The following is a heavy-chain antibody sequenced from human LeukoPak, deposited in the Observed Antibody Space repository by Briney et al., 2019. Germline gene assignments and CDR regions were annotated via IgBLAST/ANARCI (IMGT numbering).Heavy chain of an antibody. CDR2: IWSDGSNK. V-gene: IGHV3-33*01. D-gene: IGHD4-17*01. J-gene: IGHJ3*02. Sequence: GRSLRLSCAASGLMFSSYGMHWVRQAPGKGLEWVAVIWSDGSNKYYADSVRGRFTISRDNPKNTVYLQMNSLRAEDTAVYYCARDPGDYVGNDAFDIWGQGTMVTVSS. CDR1: GLMFSSYG. CDR3: ARDPGDYVGNDAFDI.